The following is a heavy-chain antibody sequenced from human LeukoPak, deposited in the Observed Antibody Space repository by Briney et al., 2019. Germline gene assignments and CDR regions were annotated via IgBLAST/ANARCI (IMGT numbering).Heavy chain of an antibody. CDR3: TTGYGHSYFDY. V-gene: IGHV3-15*01. CDR1: GFTFNNAR. CDR2: IKSKIDGGAT. D-gene: IGHD3-3*02. Sequence: GGSLRLSWDASGFTFNNARIGWVRQAPGKGLEWVGLIKSKIDGGATDYAAPVKGRFTISKDDSKHTLYLQMNSLRSEDTAVYHCTTGYGHSYFDYGGKGTLVTVSS. J-gene: IGHJ4*02.